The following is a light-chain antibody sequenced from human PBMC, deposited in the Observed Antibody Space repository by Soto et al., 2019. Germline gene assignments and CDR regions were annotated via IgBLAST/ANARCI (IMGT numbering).Light chain of an antibody. J-gene: IGKJ3*01. Sequence: EIVMTQSPATLSVSPGERATLSCRASQSVSSDLAWYQQIPGQAPRLLIYGASTRATGIPARFSGSGSGTEFTHTISSLQSEDIGIYYCQQYDSWPYTFGPGSKVHFK. CDR3: QQYDSWPYT. V-gene: IGKV3-15*01. CDR2: GAS. CDR1: QSVSSD.